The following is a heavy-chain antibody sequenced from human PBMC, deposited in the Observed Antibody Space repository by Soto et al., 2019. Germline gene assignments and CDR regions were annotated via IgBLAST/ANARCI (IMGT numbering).Heavy chain of an antibody. Sequence: SETLSLTCTVSGGSISSSSYFWGWIRQPPGKGLEWIGSIYYSGSTYYNPSLKSRVTVSVDTSKNQFSLKLSSVTAADTAVYYCAREVGDGYNSRFDYWGQGTLVTVS. CDR3: AREVGDGYNSRFDY. CDR2: IYYSGST. J-gene: IGHJ4*02. V-gene: IGHV4-39*02. CDR1: GGSISSSSYF. D-gene: IGHD3-16*01.